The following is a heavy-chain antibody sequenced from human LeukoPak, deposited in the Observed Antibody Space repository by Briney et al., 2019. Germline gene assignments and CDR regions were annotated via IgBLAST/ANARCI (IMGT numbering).Heavy chain of an antibody. CDR2: ISSSSSYI. V-gene: IGHV3-21*01. Sequence: GGSLRLSCAASGFTFSSYSMNWVRQAPGKGLEWVSSISSSSSYIYYADSVKGRFTISRDNAKDSLYLQMNSLRAEDTAVYYCARDHGSGSYCMDVWGQGTTVTVSS. CDR1: GFTFSSYS. J-gene: IGHJ6*02. D-gene: IGHD3-10*01. CDR3: ARDHGSGSYCMDV.